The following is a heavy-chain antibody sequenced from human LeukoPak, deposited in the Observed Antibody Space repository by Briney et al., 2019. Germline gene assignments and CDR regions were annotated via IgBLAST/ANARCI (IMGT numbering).Heavy chain of an antibody. Sequence: ASVKVSCKASGYTFTGYYMHWVRQAPGQGLEWMGWINPNSGATNYAQKFQGRVTMTRDTSISTAYMELSRLRSDDTAVYYCARDMNPRTITMIVVVTSPDYWGQGTLVTVSS. CDR1: GYTFTGYY. CDR2: INPNSGAT. J-gene: IGHJ4*02. CDR3: ARDMNPRTITMIVVVTSPDY. V-gene: IGHV1-2*02. D-gene: IGHD3-22*01.